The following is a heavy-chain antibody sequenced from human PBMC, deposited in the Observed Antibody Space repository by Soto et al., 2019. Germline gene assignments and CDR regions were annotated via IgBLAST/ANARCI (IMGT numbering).Heavy chain of an antibody. CDR1: SASIISEQR. D-gene: IGHD6-19*01. Sequence: QMQLQESGPGLVKPSETLSLTCAVSSASIISEQRWSWVRQPPGKGLEWIGEIHHSGSTNNNPSLKSRVTMSVDKSKNQFALHRNSVTAADTAVYYCARSFGWYAIDQWGQGTLVIVSS. J-gene: IGHJ4*02. V-gene: IGHV4-4*02. CDR2: IHHSGST. CDR3: ARSFGWYAIDQ.